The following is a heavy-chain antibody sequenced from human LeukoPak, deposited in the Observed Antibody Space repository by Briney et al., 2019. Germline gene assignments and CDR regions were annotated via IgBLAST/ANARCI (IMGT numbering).Heavy chain of an antibody. V-gene: IGHV3-11*01. D-gene: IGHD7-27*01. Sequence: KPGGSLRLSCAASGFTFSAYYMSWIRQAPGKGLEWVSYITSSGDTIYYADSVKGRFTISRDNAKNSLYLQMNSLRAEDTALYYCAKDTGTGDPNECFDYWGQGTLVTVSS. CDR2: ITSSGDTI. CDR3: AKDTGTGDPNECFDY. J-gene: IGHJ4*02. CDR1: GFTFSAYY.